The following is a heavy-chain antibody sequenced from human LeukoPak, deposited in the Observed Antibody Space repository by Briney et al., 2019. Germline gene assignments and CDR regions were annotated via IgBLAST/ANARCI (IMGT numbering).Heavy chain of an antibody. J-gene: IGHJ3*02. V-gene: IGHV4-39*01. D-gene: IGHD2-15*01. CDR1: GGSISSSNYY. Sequence: PSETLSLTCTVSGGSISSSNYYWGWIRQPPGKGLEWIGSIYYSGSTYYNPSLKSRVTISVVTSKNQFTLKLSSVTAADTAVYYWARQFTNATEGFDIWGQGTMVTVSS. CDR2: IYYSGST. CDR3: ARQFTNATEGFDI.